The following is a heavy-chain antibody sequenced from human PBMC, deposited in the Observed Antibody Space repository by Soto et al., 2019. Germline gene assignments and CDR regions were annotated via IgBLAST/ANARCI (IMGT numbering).Heavy chain of an antibody. V-gene: IGHV3-9*01. CDR1: GVTFGDYA. Sequence: PGGSLRLSCAASGVTFGDYAMHWVRQAPGKGLEWVSGISWNSGSIGYADSVKGRFTISRDNAKNSLYLQMNSLRAEDTALYYCAEDIEPTTYYYDYWGQGTLVTVFS. CDR2: ISWNSGSI. D-gene: IGHD1-1*01. J-gene: IGHJ4*02. CDR3: AEDIEPTTYYYDY.